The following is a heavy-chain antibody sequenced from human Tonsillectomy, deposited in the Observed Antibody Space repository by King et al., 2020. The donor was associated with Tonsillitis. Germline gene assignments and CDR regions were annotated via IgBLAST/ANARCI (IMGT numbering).Heavy chain of an antibody. CDR3: ARVAHYGDSNFFDY. Sequence: VQLVESGGGLVQPGGSLRLSCAASGFTFSSYDMHWVRQATGNGLEWVSGIGTAGDTYYPGSVKGRFTISRENAKNSLYLQMNSLRAEDTAVYYCARVAHYGDSNFFDYWGQGTLVTVSS. CDR2: IGTAGDT. J-gene: IGHJ4*02. CDR1: GFTFSSYD. V-gene: IGHV3-13*01. D-gene: IGHD4-17*01.